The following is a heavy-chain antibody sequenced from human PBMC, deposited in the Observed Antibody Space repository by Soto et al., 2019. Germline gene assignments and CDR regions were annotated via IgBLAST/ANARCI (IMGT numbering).Heavy chain of an antibody. Sequence: PSETLSLTCTVSGGSISSSGYYWGWIRQPPGKGLEWIGSIYYSGSTYYNPSLKSRVTISVDKSKNQFSLKLSSVTAADSAVYFCARLEGLATISYYFDFWGPGALVTVSS. D-gene: IGHD3-9*01. CDR3: ARLEGLATISYYFDF. J-gene: IGHJ4*02. CDR2: IYYSGST. CDR1: GGSISSSGYY. V-gene: IGHV4-39*01.